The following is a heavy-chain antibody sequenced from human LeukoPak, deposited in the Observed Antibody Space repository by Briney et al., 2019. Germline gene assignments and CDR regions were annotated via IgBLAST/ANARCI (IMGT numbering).Heavy chain of an antibody. CDR3: ARDRRLTYYYDSSGYSLFDY. CDR1: GFTFSSYW. J-gene: IGHJ4*02. D-gene: IGHD3-22*01. CDR2: IKQDGSEK. Sequence: PGGSLRLSCAASGFTFSSYWMSWVRQAPGKGLEWVANIKQDGSEKYYVDSVKGRFTISRDNAKNSLYLQMNSLRAEDTAAYYCARDRRLTYYYDSSGYSLFDYWGQGTLVTVSS. V-gene: IGHV3-7*01.